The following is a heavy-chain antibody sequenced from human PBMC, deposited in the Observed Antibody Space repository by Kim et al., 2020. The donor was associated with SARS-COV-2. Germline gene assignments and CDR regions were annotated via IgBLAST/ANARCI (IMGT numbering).Heavy chain of an antibody. J-gene: IGHJ4*02. CDR3: ARDRYGDYVWGSYRLEFDY. V-gene: IGHV3-11*04. CDR2: ISSSGSTI. D-gene: IGHD3-16*02. CDR1: GFTFSDYY. Sequence: GGSLRPSCAASGFTFSDYYMSWIRQAPGKGLEWVSYISSSGSTIYYADSVKGRFTISRDNDKNSLYLQMNSLRAEDTAVYYCARDRYGDYVWGSYRLEFDYRGQGTLVTVSS.